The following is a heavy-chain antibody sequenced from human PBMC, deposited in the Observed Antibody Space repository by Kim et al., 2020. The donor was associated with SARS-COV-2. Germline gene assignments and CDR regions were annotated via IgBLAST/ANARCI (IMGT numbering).Heavy chain of an antibody. J-gene: IGHJ4*02. CDR3: APDWNHFDY. CDR1: GFTFSSYA. V-gene: IGHV3-23*01. CDR2: VSGGGGDT. Sequence: GGSLRLSCAASGFTFSSYAMIWVRQAPGKGLEWVSIVSGGGGDTFYADSVKGRFTISRDNSKDTVYLQMNSLRAEVTAVYYCAPDWNHFDYWGQGTQVTVSS. D-gene: IGHD1-1*01.